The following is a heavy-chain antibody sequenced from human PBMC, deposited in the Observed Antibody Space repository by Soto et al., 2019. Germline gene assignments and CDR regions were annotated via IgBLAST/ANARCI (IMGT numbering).Heavy chain of an antibody. D-gene: IGHD2-2*01. J-gene: IGHJ6*02. V-gene: IGHV3-33*01. Sequence: QVQLVESGGGVVQPGRSLRLSCAASGFTFSSYGMHWVRQAPGKGLEWVAVIWYDGSNKYYADSVKGRFTISRDNSKNTLYLQMNSLRAEDTAVYYCARDIIPAAIVPDYYYYGMDVWGQGTTVTVSS. CDR2: IWYDGSNK. CDR3: ARDIIPAAIVPDYYYYGMDV. CDR1: GFTFSSYG.